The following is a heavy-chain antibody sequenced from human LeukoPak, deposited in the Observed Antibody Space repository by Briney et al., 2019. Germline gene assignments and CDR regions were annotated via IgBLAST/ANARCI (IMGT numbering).Heavy chain of an antibody. J-gene: IGHJ4*02. Sequence: GASVKVSCKASGYTFTSCDINWVRQATGQGLEWMGWMNPNSGNTGYAQKFQGRVTMTTDTSANTAYMELRSLRYDDTAVYYCARAPRVGTIDYWGQGTLVTVFS. CDR1: GYTFTSCD. CDR2: MNPNSGNT. V-gene: IGHV1-8*01. D-gene: IGHD1-14*01. CDR3: ARAPRVGTIDY.